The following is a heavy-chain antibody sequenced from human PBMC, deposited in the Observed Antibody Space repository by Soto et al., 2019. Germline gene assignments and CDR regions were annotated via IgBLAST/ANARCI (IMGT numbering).Heavy chain of an antibody. CDR2: IYHSGST. Sequence: PSETLSLTCAVSGYSISSGYYCGCIRQPPGKGLEWIGSIYHSGSTYYNPSLKSRVTISVDTSKNQFSLKLSSVTAADTAVYYCARYDILTGYLFGLDYWGQGTLVTVSS. D-gene: IGHD3-9*01. V-gene: IGHV4-38-2*01. J-gene: IGHJ4*02. CDR3: ARYDILTGYLFGLDY. CDR1: GYSISSGYY.